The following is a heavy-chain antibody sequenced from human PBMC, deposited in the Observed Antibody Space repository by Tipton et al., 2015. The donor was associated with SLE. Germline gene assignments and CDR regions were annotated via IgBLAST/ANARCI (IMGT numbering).Heavy chain of an antibody. CDR3: AKDRVIAVAGTLDY. J-gene: IGHJ4*02. CDR2: ISGSGGST. CDR1: GFTFSSYA. Sequence: SLRLSCAASGFTFSSYAMSWVRQAPGKGLEWVSAISGSGGSTYYADSVKGRFTISRDNAKNSLYLQMNSLRAEDTAVYYCAKDRVIAVAGTLDYWGQGTLVTVSS. D-gene: IGHD6-19*01. V-gene: IGHV3-23*01.